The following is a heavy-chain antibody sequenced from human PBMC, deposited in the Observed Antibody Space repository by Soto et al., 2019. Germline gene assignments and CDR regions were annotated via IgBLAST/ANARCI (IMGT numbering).Heavy chain of an antibody. CDR2: IRSKSNNYAT. D-gene: IGHD3-22*01. V-gene: IGHV3-73*01. Sequence: PGGSLRLSCAASGFTFSGSAMHWVRQASGKGLEWVGRIRSKSNNYATAYAASVKGRFTISRDDSKDTAYLQMNSLKTEDTAVYYCTRDPRNYYDSIGSANWFDPWGQGTLVTAPQ. CDR1: GFTFSGSA. J-gene: IGHJ5*02. CDR3: TRDPRNYYDSIGSANWFDP.